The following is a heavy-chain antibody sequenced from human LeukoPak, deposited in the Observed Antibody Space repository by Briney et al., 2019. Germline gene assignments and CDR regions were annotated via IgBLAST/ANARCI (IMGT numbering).Heavy chain of an antibody. CDR1: GFTFSGYS. V-gene: IGHV3-48*04. CDR3: SRDRDFGAVNYYSYYMDV. CDR2: ISSSSTTT. D-gene: IGHD4-17*01. J-gene: IGHJ6*03. Sequence: GGSLRLSCAASGFTFSGYSMNWVRQAPGKGLEWVSYISSSSTTTHYADSMKGRFTISRDNARKSLYLQMNSLRAEDTAVYFCSRDRDFGAVNYYSYYMDVWGKGTTVTVSS.